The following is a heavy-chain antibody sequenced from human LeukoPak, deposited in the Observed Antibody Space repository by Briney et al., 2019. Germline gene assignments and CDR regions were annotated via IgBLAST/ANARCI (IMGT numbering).Heavy chain of an antibody. CDR2: ISRDSITYT. J-gene: IGHJ4*02. Sequence: GGSLRLSCVASGFSFSGYSMNWVRQAPGKGLEWVSSISRDSITYTYYADSVKGRFTISRDNTKDSLYLQMNSLSAEDTAVYYCVRPGINDYGGNFDYWGQGALVTVSS. CDR1: GFSFSGYS. CDR3: VRPGINDYGGNFDY. D-gene: IGHD4-23*01. V-gene: IGHV3-21*03.